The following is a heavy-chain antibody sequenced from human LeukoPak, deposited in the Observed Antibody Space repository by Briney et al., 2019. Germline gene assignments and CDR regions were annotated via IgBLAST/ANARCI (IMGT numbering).Heavy chain of an antibody. CDR2: IIPIFGTA. CDR3: ARGILTYYDSSGYYQY. V-gene: IGHV1-69*13. CDR1: GYTFTDYY. D-gene: IGHD3-22*01. J-gene: IGHJ4*02. Sequence: GASVKVSCKASGYTFTDYYMHWVQQAPGKGLEWMGGIIPIFGTANYAQKFQGRVTITADESTSTAYMELSSLRSEDTAVYYCARGILTYYDSSGYYQYWGQGTLVTVSS.